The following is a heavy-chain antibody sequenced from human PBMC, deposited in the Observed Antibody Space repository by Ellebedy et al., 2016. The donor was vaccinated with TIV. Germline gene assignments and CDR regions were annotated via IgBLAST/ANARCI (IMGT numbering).Heavy chain of an antibody. CDR1: GYTFTSYY. V-gene: IGHV1-46*01. CDR3: ARDLTVTTGNFDL. Sequence: ASVKVSCKASGYTFTSYYMHWVRQAPGQGLEWMGIINPSGGSTSYAQKFQGRVTITADKSTSTAYMELSSLRSEDTAVYYCARDLTVTTGNFDLWGRGTLVTVSS. D-gene: IGHD4-17*01. CDR2: INPSGGST. J-gene: IGHJ2*01.